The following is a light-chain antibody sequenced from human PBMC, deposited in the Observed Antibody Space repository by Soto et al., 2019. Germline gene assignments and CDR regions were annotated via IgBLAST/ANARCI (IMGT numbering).Light chain of an antibody. CDR3: QHYNSYSEA. CDR1: QTISSW. J-gene: IGKJ1*01. V-gene: IGKV1-5*03. Sequence: MRQSPATLSGSVGDRVTITCRASQTISSWLAWYQQKPGKAPKLLIYKASTLKSGVPSRFSGSGSGTEFTLTISSLQPDDFATYYCQHYNSYSEALGHGTKVDIK. CDR2: KAS.